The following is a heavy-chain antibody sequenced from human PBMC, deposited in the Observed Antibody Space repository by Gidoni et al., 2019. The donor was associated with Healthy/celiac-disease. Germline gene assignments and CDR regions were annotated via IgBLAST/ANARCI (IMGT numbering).Heavy chain of an antibody. V-gene: IGHV3-33*01. J-gene: IGHJ5*02. Sequence: QVQLVESGGGVVQPGRSLRLSCAASGFTFSSYGMHWVRQAPGKGLEWVAVIWYDGSNKYYADSVKGRFTISRDNSKNTLYLQMNSLRAEDTAVYYCAREYSSGWMNWFDPWGQGTLVTVSS. D-gene: IGHD6-19*01. CDR1: GFTFSSYG. CDR2: IWYDGSNK. CDR3: AREYSSGWMNWFDP.